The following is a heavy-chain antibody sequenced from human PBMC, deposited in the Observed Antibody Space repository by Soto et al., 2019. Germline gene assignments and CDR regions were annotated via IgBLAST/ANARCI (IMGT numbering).Heavy chain of an antibody. CDR3: ARPQRGYALDV. CDR1: GYTFTSYY. CDR2: INPSGGST. V-gene: IGHV1-46*01. D-gene: IGHD3-10*01. J-gene: IGHJ6*02. Sequence: QVQLVQSGAEVKKPGASVKVSCKASGYTFTSYYMHWVRQAPGQGLEWMGIINPSGGSTSYAQKCQGRVTMTRDTSTSTGYMELSSLRSEDTAVYYCARPQRGYALDVWGQGTTVTVSS.